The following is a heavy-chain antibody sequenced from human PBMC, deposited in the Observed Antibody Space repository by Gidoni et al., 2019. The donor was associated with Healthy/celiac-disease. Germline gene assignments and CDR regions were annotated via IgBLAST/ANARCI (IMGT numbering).Heavy chain of an antibody. V-gene: IGHV4-61*02. CDR2: IYTSGST. J-gene: IGHJ4*02. Sequence: QVQLQESGPGLVKPSQTLSLTCTVSGGPISRGSYYWSWIRQPAGKGLVWIGRIYTSGSTNYDPSLKSRVTISVDTSKNQFSLKLSSVTAADTAVYYCAREGYYYDSSGYEGDYWGQGTLVTVSS. CDR1: GGPISRGSYY. D-gene: IGHD3-22*01. CDR3: AREGYYYDSSGYEGDY.